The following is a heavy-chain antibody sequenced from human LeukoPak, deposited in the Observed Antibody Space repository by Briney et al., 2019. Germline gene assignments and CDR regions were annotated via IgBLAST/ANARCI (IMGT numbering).Heavy chain of an antibody. V-gene: IGHV3-30*02. CDR3: ARAPGFYGDYDWFDP. Sequence: PGGSLRLSCAASGFTFSSYGMHWVRQAPGKGLEWVAFIRYDGSNKYYADSVKGRFTISRDNAMNSLYLQMNSLRAEDTAVYYCARAPGFYGDYDWFDPWGQGTLVTVSS. CDR1: GFTFSSYG. J-gene: IGHJ5*02. D-gene: IGHD4-17*01. CDR2: IRYDGSNK.